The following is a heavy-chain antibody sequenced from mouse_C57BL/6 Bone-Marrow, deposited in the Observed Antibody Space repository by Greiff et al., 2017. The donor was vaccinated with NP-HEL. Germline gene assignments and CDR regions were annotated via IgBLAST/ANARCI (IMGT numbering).Heavy chain of an antibody. CDR1: GFTFSSYG. V-gene: IGHV5-6*01. J-gene: IGHJ4*01. CDR2: ISSGGSYT. CDR3: ARTAQATPYAMDY. Sequence: EVHLVESGGDLVKPGGSLKLSCAASGFTFSSYGMSWVRQTPDKRLEWVATISSGGSYTYYPDSVKGRFTISRDNAKNTQYLQMSSLKSEDTAMYYCARTAQATPYAMDYWGQGTSVTVSS. D-gene: IGHD3-2*02.